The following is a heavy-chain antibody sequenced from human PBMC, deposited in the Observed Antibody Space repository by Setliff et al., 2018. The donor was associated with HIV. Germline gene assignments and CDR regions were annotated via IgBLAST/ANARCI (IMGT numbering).Heavy chain of an antibody. CDR3: ARQKSITMIVVVIMDWFDP. Sequence: PSETLSLTCTVSNGSISNSAYYWGWIRQPPGKALEWIGSVYYSGSTYYNPSLKSRITISEDTSRNQFSLKLSSVTAADTAVYFCARQKSITMIVVVIMDWFDPWGQGTLVTVSS. J-gene: IGHJ5*02. CDR1: NGSISNSAYY. V-gene: IGHV4-39*01. CDR2: VYYSGST. D-gene: IGHD3-22*01.